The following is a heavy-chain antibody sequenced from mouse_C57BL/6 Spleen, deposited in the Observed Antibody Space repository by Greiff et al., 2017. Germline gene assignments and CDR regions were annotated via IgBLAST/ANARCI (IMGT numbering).Heavy chain of an antibody. CDR2: ISDGGSYT. Sequence: DVKLVESGGGLVKPGGSLKLSCAASGFTFSSYAMSWVRQTPEKRLEWVATISDGGSYTYYPDNVKGRFTISRDNAKNNLYLQMSHLKSEDTAMYYCARGGIGSGYAMDYWGQGTSVTVSS. CDR3: ARGGIGSGYAMDY. D-gene: IGHD3-2*02. CDR1: GFTFSSYA. V-gene: IGHV5-4*03. J-gene: IGHJ4*01.